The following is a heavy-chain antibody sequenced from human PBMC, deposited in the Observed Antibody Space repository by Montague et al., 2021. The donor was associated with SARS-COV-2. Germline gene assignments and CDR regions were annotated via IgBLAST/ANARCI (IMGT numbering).Heavy chain of an antibody. CDR1: GGSISSYY. CDR3: ASIPTRLNTVRGVIDN. D-gene: IGHD3-10*01. Sequence: SETLSLTCAVSGGSISSYYWSWIRQSAGKGLEWIGRLHITGSTNYNSALEGRVTMSVDTSRNQFYLKLTSVTAADTAVYYCASIPTRLNTVRGVIDNWGQGVLVTVSS. J-gene: IGHJ4*02. V-gene: IGHV4-4*07. CDR2: LHITGST.